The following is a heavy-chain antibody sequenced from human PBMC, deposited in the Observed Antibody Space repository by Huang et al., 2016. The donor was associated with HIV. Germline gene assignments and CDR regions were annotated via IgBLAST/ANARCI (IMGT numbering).Heavy chain of an antibody. CDR3: AAGVVPAADYYYYYGMDV. J-gene: IGHJ6*02. CDR1: GYTFTGYY. CDR2: INPNSGGT. D-gene: IGHD2-2*01. Sequence: QVQLVQSGAEVKKPGASVKVSCKASGYTFTGYYMHWVRQAPGQGLEWRGWINPNSGGTNYAQKLQGRVTMTRDTSISTAYMELSRLRSDDTAVYYCAAGVVPAADYYYYYGMDVWGQGTTVTVSS. V-gene: IGHV1-2*02.